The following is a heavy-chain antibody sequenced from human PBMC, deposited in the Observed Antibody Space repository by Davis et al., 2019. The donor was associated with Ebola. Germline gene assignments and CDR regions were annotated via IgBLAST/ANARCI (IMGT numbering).Heavy chain of an antibody. CDR3: ARDPPRITMVRGVIISRDYYYYYGMDV. Sequence: SVKVSCKASGGTFSSYAISWVRQAPGQGLEWMGRIIPILGIATYAQKFQGRVTITADKSTSTAYMELSSLRAEDTAVYYCARDPPRITMVRGVIISRDYYYYYGMDVWGQGTTVTVSS. CDR1: GGTFSSYA. CDR2: IIPILGIA. V-gene: IGHV1-69*04. D-gene: IGHD3-10*01. J-gene: IGHJ6*02.